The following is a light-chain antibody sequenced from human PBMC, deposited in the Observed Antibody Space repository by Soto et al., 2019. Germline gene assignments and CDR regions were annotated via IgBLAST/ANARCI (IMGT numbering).Light chain of an antibody. CDR2: GAS. CDR3: QQYHNWPPCT. Sequence: EILMTQSPSTLSVSPGDRATISCRASQSLSHNLSLYHQKPGQSPSLLIYGASTRSTGILARFSGSGSGTEFSLPISSLQSADVAVYYCQQYHNWPPCTFGQGTKVDIK. V-gene: IGKV3-15*01. CDR1: QSLSHN. J-gene: IGKJ1*01.